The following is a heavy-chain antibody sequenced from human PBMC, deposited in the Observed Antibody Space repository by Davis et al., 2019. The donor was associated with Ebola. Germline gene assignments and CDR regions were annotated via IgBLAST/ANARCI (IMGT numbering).Heavy chain of an antibody. CDR2: IYYSGST. J-gene: IGHJ3*02. D-gene: IGHD6-19*01. CDR1: GGSISSYY. V-gene: IGHV4-59*01. CDR3: ARVAGTAAFDI. Sequence: MPSETLSLTCTVSGGSISSYYWSWIRQPPGKGLEWTGYIYYSGSTNYNPSLKSRVTISVDTSKNQFSLKLSSVTAADTAVYYCARVAGTAAFDIWGQGTMVTVSS.